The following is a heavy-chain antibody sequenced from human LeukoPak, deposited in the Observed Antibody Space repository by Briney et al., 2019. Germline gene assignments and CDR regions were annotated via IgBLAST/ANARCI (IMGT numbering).Heavy chain of an antibody. V-gene: IGHV1-46*01. Sequence: ASVTVSCKASGGTFSSYAISWVRPAPGQGLEWMGIINPSGGSTSYAQKFQGRVTMTRDMSTSTVYMELSSLRSEDTAVYYCARDLGMGEGYFDYWGQGTLVTVSS. J-gene: IGHJ4*02. D-gene: IGHD3-16*01. CDR1: GGTFSSYA. CDR2: INPSGGST. CDR3: ARDLGMGEGYFDY.